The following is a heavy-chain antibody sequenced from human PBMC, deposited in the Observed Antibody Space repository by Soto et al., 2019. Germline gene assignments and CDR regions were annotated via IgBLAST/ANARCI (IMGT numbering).Heavy chain of an antibody. D-gene: IGHD3-3*01. Sequence: SETLSLTCTVSADSSTISNSYWGWLRQPPGKGLQWIGSSSYNGGTFYNPSLKGRVAISVDTSKKQSSLQVTSVTAADTAMYFCARHRIEVVWSGLDYWSQRSPVSVSS. V-gene: IGHV4-39*01. CDR1: ADSSTISNSY. CDR3: ARHRIEVVWSGLDY. CDR2: SSYNGGT. J-gene: IGHJ4*02.